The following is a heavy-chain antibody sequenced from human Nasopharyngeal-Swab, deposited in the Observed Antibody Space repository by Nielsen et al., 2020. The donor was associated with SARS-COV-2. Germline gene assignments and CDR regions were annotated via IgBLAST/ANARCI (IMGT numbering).Heavy chain of an antibody. CDR3: ARSRARIQYDFWSGYYYYGMDV. CDR2: IIPIFGTA. V-gene: IGHV1-69*01. Sequence: WVRQAPRQALERLGGIIPIFGTAHYAQKFQGRVTITADESTSTAYMELSSLRSEDTAVYYCARSRARIQYDFWSGYYYYGMDVWGQGTTVTVSS. D-gene: IGHD3-3*01. J-gene: IGHJ6*02.